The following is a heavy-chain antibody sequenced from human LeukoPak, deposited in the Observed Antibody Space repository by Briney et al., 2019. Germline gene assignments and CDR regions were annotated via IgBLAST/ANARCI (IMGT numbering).Heavy chain of an antibody. CDR2: INPNSGGT. CDR1: GYTFTGYY. D-gene: IGHD2-2*02. J-gene: IGHJ4*02. V-gene: IGHV1-2*02. CDR3: AREGGYCSSTSCYNFDY. Sequence: ASVKVSCKASGYTFTGYYMHWLRQAPGQGLEWMGWINPNSGGTNYAQKFQGRVTMTRDTSISTAYMELSRLRSDDTAVYYCAREGGYCSSTSCYNFDYWGQGTLVTVSS.